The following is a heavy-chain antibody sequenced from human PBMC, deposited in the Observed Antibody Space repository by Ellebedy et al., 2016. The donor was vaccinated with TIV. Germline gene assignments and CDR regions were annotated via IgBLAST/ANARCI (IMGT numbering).Heavy chain of an antibody. CDR3: ARVPVAGGSEYYFDY. Sequence: PGGSLRLSCAASGFTVSSNYMSWVRQAPGKGLEWVSVIYSGGSTYYADSVKGRFTISRDNSKNTLYLQMNSLRAEDTAVYYCARVPVAGGSEYYFDYWGQGTLVTVSS. CDR2: IYSGGST. D-gene: IGHD3-16*01. CDR1: GFTVSSNY. V-gene: IGHV3-53*01. J-gene: IGHJ4*02.